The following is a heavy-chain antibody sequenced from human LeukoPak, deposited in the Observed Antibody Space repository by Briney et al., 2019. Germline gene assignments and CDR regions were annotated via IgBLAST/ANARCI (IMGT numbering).Heavy chain of an antibody. CDR3: ATMNGYFAY. V-gene: IGHV3-23*01. CDR1: GFTFSNSG. J-gene: IGHJ4*02. Sequence: GGSLRLSCAASGFTFSNSGMAWVRQTPRKGLEWVSAINDSGDTTYYADSVTGRFIISRDNSQNTLYLQMNSLRAEDTAMYYCATMNGYFAYWGQGTLVTVSS. D-gene: IGHD2-8*01. CDR2: INDSGDTT.